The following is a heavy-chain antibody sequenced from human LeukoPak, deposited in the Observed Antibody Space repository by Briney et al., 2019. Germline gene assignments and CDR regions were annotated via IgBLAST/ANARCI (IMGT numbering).Heavy chain of an antibody. Sequence: SETLSLTCTVSGYSISSGYYWGWIRQPPGKGLEWIGSIYHSGSTYYNPSHKRRVTISVDTSKNQFSLKLSSVTAADTAVYYCARSDKKTWTYMDVWGKGTTVTVCS. CDR1: GYSISSGYY. CDR3: ARSDKKTWTYMDV. D-gene: IGHD3/OR15-3a*01. J-gene: IGHJ6*03. V-gene: IGHV4-38-2*02. CDR2: IYHSGST.